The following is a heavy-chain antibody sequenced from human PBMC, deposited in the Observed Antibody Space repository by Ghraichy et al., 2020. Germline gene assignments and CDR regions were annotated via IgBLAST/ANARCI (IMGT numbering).Heavy chain of an antibody. CDR1: GGSFSGYY. Sequence: SETLSLTCAVYGGSFSGYYWSWIRQPPGKGLEWIGEINHSGSTNYNPSLKSRVTISVDTSKNQFSLKLSSVTAADTAVYYCERTASGRAGSSGWYRFDIWGQGTMVTVSS. CDR2: INHSGST. CDR3: ERTASGRAGSSGWYRFDI. V-gene: IGHV4-34*01. J-gene: IGHJ3*02. D-gene: IGHD6-19*01.